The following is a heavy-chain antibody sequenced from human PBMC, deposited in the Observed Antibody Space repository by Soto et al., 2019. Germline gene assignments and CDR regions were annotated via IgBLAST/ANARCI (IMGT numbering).Heavy chain of an antibody. CDR3: IQSRCGGDCLQSYASHYYYGLDV. J-gene: IGHJ6*02. CDR2: IYWDDDK. V-gene: IGHV2-5*02. CDR1: GFSLSTSGVG. D-gene: IGHD2-21*02. Sequence: QITLKESGPTLVKPTQTLTLTCTFSGFSLSTSGVGVGWIRQPPGKALEWLALIYWDDDKRYSPSLRSRFTISKDTSKNQVVLTMTNMDPADTATYYCIQSRCGGDCLQSYASHYYYGLDVWGQGTTVAVSS.